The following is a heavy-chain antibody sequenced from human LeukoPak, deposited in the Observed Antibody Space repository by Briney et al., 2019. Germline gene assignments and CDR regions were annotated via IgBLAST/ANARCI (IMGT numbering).Heavy chain of an antibody. V-gene: IGHV1-8*02. CDR3: ARAWGYDYVWGSYRTSNWFDP. CDR2: MNPNSGNT. D-gene: IGHD3-16*02. Sequence: ASVKVSCKASGYTFTSYGISWVRQAPGQGLEWMGWMNPNSGNTGYAQKFQGRVTMTRNTSISTAYMELSSLRSEDTAVYYCARAWGYDYVWGSYRTSNWFDPWGQGTLVTVSS. J-gene: IGHJ5*02. CDR1: GYTFTSYG.